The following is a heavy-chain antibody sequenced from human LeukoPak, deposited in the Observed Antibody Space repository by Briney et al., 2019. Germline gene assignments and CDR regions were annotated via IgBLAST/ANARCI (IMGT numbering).Heavy chain of an antibody. Sequence: PSETLSLTCTVSGGSISSGSYYWSWIRQPAGKGLEWIGRIYTSGSTNYNPSLKSRVTISVDTSKNQFSLKLSSVTAADTAVYYCATAPYQPTSYWYFDLWGRGTLVTVSS. CDR2: IYTSGST. D-gene: IGHD2-2*01. J-gene: IGHJ2*01. CDR1: GGSISSGSYY. V-gene: IGHV4-61*02. CDR3: ATAPYQPTSYWYFDL.